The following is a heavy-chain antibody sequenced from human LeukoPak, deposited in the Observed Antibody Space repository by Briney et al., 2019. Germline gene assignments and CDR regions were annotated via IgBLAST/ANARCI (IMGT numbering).Heavy chain of an antibody. CDR1: GVSMSAYQ. CDR2: INTKGET. D-gene: IGHD2-21*01. CDR3: ATSNDAKIAPFDH. Sequence: SETLSLTCTVSGVSMSAYQWSWVRQSPEKGLEWIGCINTKGETSYNPSLKSRVTTSVDTSKSQFSLRLTSVTAADTAVFYCATSNDAKIAPFDHWGQGAPVTVSS. V-gene: IGHV4-4*09. J-gene: IGHJ4*02.